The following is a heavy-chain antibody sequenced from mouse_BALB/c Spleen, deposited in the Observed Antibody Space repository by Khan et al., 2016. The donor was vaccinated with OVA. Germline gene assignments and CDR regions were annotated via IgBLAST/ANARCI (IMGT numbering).Heavy chain of an antibody. CDR3: AIRNYFGYTFAY. CDR2: ISPGSGDT. CDR1: GYTFTDYY. V-gene: IGHV1-77*01. Sequence: QVPLQQSGAELARPGASVKLSCKASGYTFTDYYINWVKQRTGQGLEWIGEISPGSGDTYYNERFKGKATLTADKASSTAYMQLSSLTSEASAVYFCAIRNYFGYTFAYWGQGTLVTVSA. D-gene: IGHD1-2*01. J-gene: IGHJ3*01.